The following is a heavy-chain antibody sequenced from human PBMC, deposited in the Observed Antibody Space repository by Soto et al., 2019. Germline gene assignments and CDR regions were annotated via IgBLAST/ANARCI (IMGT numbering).Heavy chain of an antibody. Sequence: GASVKVSCKASGYTFTSYGIHWVRQAPGQRLEWMGWINTGNGNTRLSQRFQGRVTFTRDTSASTAYMELSSLRSEDTAVYYCARDGYIDFWSIIKGVSNRLDPWGQGTLVTVSS. J-gene: IGHJ5*02. CDR2: INTGNGNT. V-gene: IGHV1-3*04. D-gene: IGHD3-3*01. CDR1: GYTFTSYG. CDR3: ARDGYIDFWSIIKGVSNRLDP.